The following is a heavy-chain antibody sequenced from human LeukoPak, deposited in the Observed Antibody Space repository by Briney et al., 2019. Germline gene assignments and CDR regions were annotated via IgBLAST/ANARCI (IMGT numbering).Heavy chain of an antibody. V-gene: IGHV1-2*02. J-gene: IGHJ5*02. CDR2: INPNSGGT. Sequence: ASLKLSCKPSGYTFTGYYMHWVREAPGQGLEGMGWINPNSGGTNYAQKCQGRVTMTRDTSISTAYMELSRLRSDGTAVYYCARARGGYLADNWFDPWGQGTLVTVSS. D-gene: IGHD2-21*02. CDR3: ARARGGYLADNWFDP. CDR1: GYTFTGYY.